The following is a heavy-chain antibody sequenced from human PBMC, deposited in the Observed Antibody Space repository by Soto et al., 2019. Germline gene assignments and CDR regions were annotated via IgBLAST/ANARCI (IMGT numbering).Heavy chain of an antibody. V-gene: IGHV3-30-3*01. CDR2: ISYDGSNK. J-gene: IGHJ4*02. CDR1: GFTFSSYI. CDR3: ARALDGDYAVAY. D-gene: IGHD4-17*01. Sequence: QVQLVESGGGVVQPGKSLRLSCAASGFTFSSYIMHWVRQAPGKGLEWLAVISYDGSNKYYADSVKGRFTISRDNSKNTLFLQMNSLRAEDTAVYYCARALDGDYAVAYWGQGTLVTVS.